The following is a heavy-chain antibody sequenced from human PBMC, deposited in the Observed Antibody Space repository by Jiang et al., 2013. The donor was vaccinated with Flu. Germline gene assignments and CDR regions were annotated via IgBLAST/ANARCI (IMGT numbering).Heavy chain of an antibody. CDR2: ISFDGSSK. CDR3: AKDFNDCNGDCPFDY. D-gene: IGHD2-21*02. V-gene: IGHV3-30*18. CDR1: GFTFSRYG. J-gene: IGHJ4*02. Sequence: VQLVESGGGVVQPGRSLRLSCAASGFTFSRYGMHWVRQAPGKGLEWVADISFDGSSKDYVDSVKGRFTISRDNSKNTLYLQMNSLRPEDTAVYYCAKDFNDCNGDCPFDYWGQGTLVTVSS.